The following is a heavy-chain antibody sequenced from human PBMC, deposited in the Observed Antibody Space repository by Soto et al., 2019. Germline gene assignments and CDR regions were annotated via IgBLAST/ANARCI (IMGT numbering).Heavy chain of an antibody. CDR1: GFTFRTYG. D-gene: IGHD6-19*01. J-gene: IGHJ4*02. V-gene: IGHV3-30*18. CDR2: ISDDGSQK. Sequence: PGGSLRLSCAASGFTFRTYGMHWVRQAPGKGLEWVAFISDDGSQKYYGDSVKGRFTISRDNSKNTLSLRMISLRTEDTSVYYCAKEAPGGWHFFDTWGQGTLVTVS. CDR3: AKEAPGGWHFFDT.